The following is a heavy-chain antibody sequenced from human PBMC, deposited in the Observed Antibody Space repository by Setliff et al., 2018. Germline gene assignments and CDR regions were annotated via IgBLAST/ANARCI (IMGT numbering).Heavy chain of an antibody. CDR1: GGPISNYY. D-gene: IGHD6-19*01. J-gene: IGHJ4*02. CDR2: IYYNGRS. Sequence: SETLSLTCTVSGGPISNYYWSWIRQSPGKGLEWIGFIYYNGRSDHNPSFQSRVTMSVDRSKNQFSLNLRAMTAADTAVYYCAREGGGSGWTPDSWGQGTLVTVSS. CDR3: AREGGGSGWTPDS. V-gene: IGHV4-59*01.